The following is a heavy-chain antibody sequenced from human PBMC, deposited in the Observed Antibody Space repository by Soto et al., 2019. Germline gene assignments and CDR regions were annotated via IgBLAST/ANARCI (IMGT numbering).Heavy chain of an antibody. D-gene: IGHD3-10*01. CDR1: GYSFTTYW. V-gene: IGHV5-51*01. CDR3: AGGGVRGVITRTRDYYGMDV. CDR2: IYPGDSDT. J-gene: IGHJ6*02. Sequence: GESLKISCKGSGYSFTTYWIAWVRQMPGKGLEWMGIIYPGDSDTIYTPSFQGQVTISADKSITTAYLQWNSLKASGTAMYYCAGGGVRGVITRTRDYYGMDVWGQGTTVTVSS.